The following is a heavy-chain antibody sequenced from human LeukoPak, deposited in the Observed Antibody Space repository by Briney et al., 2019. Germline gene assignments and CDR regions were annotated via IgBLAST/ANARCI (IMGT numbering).Heavy chain of an antibody. V-gene: IGHV1-3*01. Sequence: GASVKVSCKASGGTFTSYAIHWVRQAPGQRLEWMGWISAGNGNTKYSQNFQGRVTFISNTSATTAFMELSSLRSEDAAVYYCARVLPTYYYGMDVWGQGTTVTVSS. CDR3: ARVLPTYYYGMDV. CDR2: ISAGNGNT. D-gene: IGHD3-16*01. CDR1: GGTFTSYA. J-gene: IGHJ6*02.